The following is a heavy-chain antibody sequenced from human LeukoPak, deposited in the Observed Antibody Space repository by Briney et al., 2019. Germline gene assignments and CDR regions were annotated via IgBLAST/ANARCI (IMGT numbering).Heavy chain of an antibody. CDR3: AREPVAGTGDY. V-gene: IGHV3-48*03. Sequence: QPGGSLRLSCAASGFTFSTYEMNWVRQAPGKGLEWVSYISSSGSTIYYADSVRGRFTISRDNAKNSLYLQMNSLRAEDTAVYYCAREPVAGTGDYWGQGTLVTVSS. J-gene: IGHJ4*02. CDR1: GFTFSTYE. D-gene: IGHD6-19*01. CDR2: ISSSGSTI.